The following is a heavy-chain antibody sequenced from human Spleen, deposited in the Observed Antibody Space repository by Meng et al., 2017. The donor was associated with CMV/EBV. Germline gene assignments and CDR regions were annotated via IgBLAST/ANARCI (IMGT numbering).Heavy chain of an antibody. J-gene: IGHJ4*02. V-gene: IGHV1-18*01. D-gene: IGHD2-15*01. Sequence: VSCKAAGYSFTSYGITGGRRAPGQGLGWMGWISGYSGNAKYAQKLQGRVTMTTDTSTSTAYMELRSLRSDDTAVYYCARGDGSCDYWGQGTLVTVSS. CDR2: ISGYSGNA. CDR1: GYSFTSYG. CDR3: ARGDGSCDY.